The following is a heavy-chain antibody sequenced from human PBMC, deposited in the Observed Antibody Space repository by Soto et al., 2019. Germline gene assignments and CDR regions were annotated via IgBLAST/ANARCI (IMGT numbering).Heavy chain of an antibody. D-gene: IGHD3-10*01. CDR2: IYYSGST. V-gene: IGHV4-59*01. J-gene: IGHJ2*01. CDR1: GGSISSYY. Sequence: QVQLQESGPGLVKPSETLSLTCTVSGGSISSYYWSWIRQPPGKGLEWIEYIYYSGSTNYNPSLKSRVAISVDTSKKQFSLKLSSVTAADTAVYYCARGSVLLWFGELRDWYFDLWGRGTLVTVSS. CDR3: ARGSVLLWFGELRDWYFDL.